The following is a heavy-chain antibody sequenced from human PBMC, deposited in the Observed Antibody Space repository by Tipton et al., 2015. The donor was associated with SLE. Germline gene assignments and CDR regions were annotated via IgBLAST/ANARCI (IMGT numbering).Heavy chain of an antibody. CDR1: AGSISSYY. D-gene: IGHD4-17*01. V-gene: IGHV4-59*12. Sequence: TLSLTCTVSAGSISSYYWSWIRQPPGKGLEWIGYIYHSGSTYYNPSLKSRVTISVDRSKNQFSLKLSSVTAADTAVYYCARDHFAGDYQGEYYYYGMDVWGQGTTVTVSS. CDR2: IYHSGST. CDR3: ARDHFAGDYQGEYYYYGMDV. J-gene: IGHJ6*02.